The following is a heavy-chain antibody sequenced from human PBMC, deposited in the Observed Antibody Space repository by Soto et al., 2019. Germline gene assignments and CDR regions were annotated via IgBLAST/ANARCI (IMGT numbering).Heavy chain of an antibody. J-gene: IGHJ4*02. CDR3: ARHSRNHYYDSSAYYPLGFDY. CDR2: IYYSGST. CDR1: GGTMSSGDDY. D-gene: IGHD3-22*01. V-gene: IGHV4-30-4*01. Sequence: PSGTLALTCAVSGGTMSSGDDYWSWIRQPPGKGLEWIGYIYYSGSTYYNPSLKSRVTISVDTSKNQFSLRLSSVTAADTAVYYCARHSRNHYYDSSAYYPLGFDYWGQGTLVTVSS.